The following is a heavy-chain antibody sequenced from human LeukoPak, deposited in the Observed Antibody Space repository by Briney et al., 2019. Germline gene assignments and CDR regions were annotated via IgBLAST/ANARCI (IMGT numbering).Heavy chain of an antibody. D-gene: IGHD2-2*01. CDR1: GFTFSSYG. J-gene: IGHJ6*03. CDR3: AKDALYCSSTSCYYYYMDV. CDR2: IRYDGSNK. V-gene: IGHV3-30*02. Sequence: PGGSLRLSCAASGFTFSSYGMHWVRQAPGKGLEWVAFIRYDGSNKYYADSVKGRFTISRDNSKNTLYLQMNSLRAEETAVYYCAKDALYCSSTSCYYYYMDVWGKGTTVTVSS.